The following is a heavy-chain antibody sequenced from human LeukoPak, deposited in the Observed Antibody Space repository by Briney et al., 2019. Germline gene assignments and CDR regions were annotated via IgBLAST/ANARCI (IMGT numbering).Heavy chain of an antibody. CDR1: GFSFSDFY. CDR2: IGTRSNPI. D-gene: IGHD1-26*01. V-gene: IGHV3-11*01. J-gene: IGHJ4*02. CDR3: AREARGSGRDFDY. Sequence: PGGSLRLSFAASGFSFSDFYMSWIRQAPGMGLEWISYIGTRSNPIYYADSVKGRFTISRDDAKNSLYLQMNSLRDEDTAVYFCAREARGSGRDFDYWGQGILVTVSS.